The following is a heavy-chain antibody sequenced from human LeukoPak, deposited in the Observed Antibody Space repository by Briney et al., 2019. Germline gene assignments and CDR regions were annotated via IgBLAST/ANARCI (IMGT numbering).Heavy chain of an antibody. CDR2: IDYIGNT. CDR1: GGSVSSGTYY. D-gene: IGHD6-25*01. J-gene: IGHJ4*02. V-gene: IGHV4-61*01. CDR3: ARTVLAAASVFDY. Sequence: SETLSLTCTVSGGSVSSGTYYWSWIRQPPGKGLEWIGYIDYIGNTNYNPSLKSRVTISVGTSKNQFSLKLTSVTAADTAVYYSARTVLAAASVFDYWGQGTLVTVSS.